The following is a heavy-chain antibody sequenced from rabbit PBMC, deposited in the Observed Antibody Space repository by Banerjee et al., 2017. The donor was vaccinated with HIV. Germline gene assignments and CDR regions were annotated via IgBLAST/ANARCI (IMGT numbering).Heavy chain of an antibody. Sequence: QEQLEESGGGLVKPEGSLTLTCKASGFSFSNRYVMCWVRQAPGKGLEWIACIDAGSSGSTYYASWAKGRFTISKTSSTTVDLQMTSLTAADTATYFCARRADYAGVIGWNFNLWGPGTLVTVS. D-gene: IGHD4-2*01. CDR3: ARRADYAGVIGWNFNL. CDR2: IDAGSSGST. J-gene: IGHJ4*01. CDR1: GFSFSNRYV. V-gene: IGHV1S45*01.